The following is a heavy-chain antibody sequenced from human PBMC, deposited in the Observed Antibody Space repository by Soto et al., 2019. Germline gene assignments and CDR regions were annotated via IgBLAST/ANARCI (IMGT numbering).Heavy chain of an antibody. D-gene: IGHD6-13*01. Sequence: QAQVVQSGAEVRKPGSSVKLSCKASEGTFNSYAIAWVRQSPGQGLEWMGGIIPYYNTLNYAQKFQDRVTITADDSTNTVYMELSTLRSDDTAAYFCASGASRWYPYFVDSWAQGPLVTVSS. CDR3: ASGASRWYPYFVDS. V-gene: IGHV1-69*01. J-gene: IGHJ4*02. CDR2: IIPYYNTL. CDR1: EGTFNSYA.